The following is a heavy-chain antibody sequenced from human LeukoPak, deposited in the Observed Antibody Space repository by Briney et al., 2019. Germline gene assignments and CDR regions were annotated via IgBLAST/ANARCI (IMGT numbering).Heavy chain of an antibody. CDR1: GGSFSGYY. V-gene: IGHV4-34*01. J-gene: IGHJ6*02. D-gene: IGHD2-8*01. Sequence: PSETLSLTCAVYGGSFSGYYWSWIRQPPGKGLEWIGEINHSGSTNYNPSLKSRVTTSVDTSKNQFSLKLSSVTAADTAVYYCARNLIFYYYGMDVWGQGTTVTVSS. CDR2: INHSGST. CDR3: ARNLIFYYYGMDV.